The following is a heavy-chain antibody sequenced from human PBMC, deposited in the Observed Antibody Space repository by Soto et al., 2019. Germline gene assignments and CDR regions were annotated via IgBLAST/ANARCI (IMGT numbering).Heavy chain of an antibody. CDR2: VWYDGSSK. J-gene: IGHJ6*02. CDR1: GFTFSNFG. CDR3: AREIYSNYDGMDV. V-gene: IGHV3-33*01. Sequence: GLSLRLSCEASGFTFSNFGMNWVRQAPGKGLEWVARVWYDGSSKYYVDSVKGRFTISRDNSKETVYLQMNSLRAEDTGVYYCAREIYSNYDGMDVWGQGTTVTVSS. D-gene: IGHD4-4*01.